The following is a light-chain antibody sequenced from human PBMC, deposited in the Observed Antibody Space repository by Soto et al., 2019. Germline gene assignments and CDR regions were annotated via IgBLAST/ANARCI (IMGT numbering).Light chain of an antibody. CDR1: SSDVGGYNY. CDR2: DVS. CDR3: CSYAGNSLWV. V-gene: IGLV2-11*01. Sequence: QSALTQPRSVSGSPGQSVTISCTGTSSDVGGYNYVSWYQQHPGKAPKLVIYDVSKWPSGVPDRFSGSKSGNTASLTISGLQAEDEADYYCCSYAGNSLWVFGGGTKLPVL. J-gene: IGLJ3*02.